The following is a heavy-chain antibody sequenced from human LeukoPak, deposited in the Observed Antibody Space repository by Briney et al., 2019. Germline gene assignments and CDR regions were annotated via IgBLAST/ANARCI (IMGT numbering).Heavy chain of an antibody. V-gene: IGHV3-53*01. CDR2: IYNDGRT. CDR3: ARESGYAVGDF. Sequence: PGGSLRLSCAASGFNVRSNYMSWFRQAPGKGLEWASVIYNDGRTYYADSVKGRFSISKDTSRNTVLLQMNNLRADDTAVYYCARESGYAVGDFWGRGTLVIVSS. D-gene: IGHD5-12*01. CDR1: GFNVRSNY. J-gene: IGHJ4*02.